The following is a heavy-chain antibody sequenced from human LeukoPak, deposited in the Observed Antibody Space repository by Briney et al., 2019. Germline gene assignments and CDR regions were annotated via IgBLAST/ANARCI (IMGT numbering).Heavy chain of an antibody. Sequence: GGSLRLSCAASGFTVSSNEMSWVRQAPGKGLEWVSSISSSSSYIYYADSVKGRFTISRDNAKNSLYLQMNSLRAEDTAVYYCARDPTVTTSFDYWGQGTLVTVSS. D-gene: IGHD4-17*01. CDR1: GFTVSSNE. CDR2: ISSSSSYI. CDR3: ARDPTVTTSFDY. J-gene: IGHJ4*02. V-gene: IGHV3-21*01.